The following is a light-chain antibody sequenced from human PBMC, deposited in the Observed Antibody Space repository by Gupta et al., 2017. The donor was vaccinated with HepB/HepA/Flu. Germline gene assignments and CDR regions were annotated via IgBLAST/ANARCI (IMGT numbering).Light chain of an antibody. Sequence: DIQMTQSPFTQSASVGDRVIITCRASQSIISWLAWYQQKPGKALKLLIYKASTLESGVPSRFSGSGSGTEFTLTISSLQPDDFATYYCQQYSTYSPFTFGPGTKVDIK. CDR1: QSIISW. CDR3: QQYSTYSPFT. J-gene: IGKJ3*01. CDR2: KAS. V-gene: IGKV1-5*03.